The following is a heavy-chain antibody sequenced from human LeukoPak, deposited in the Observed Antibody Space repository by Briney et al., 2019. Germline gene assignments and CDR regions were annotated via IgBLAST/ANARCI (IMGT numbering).Heavy chain of an antibody. CDR3: AKGLTRPNRPVAGLNY. CDR1: GFTFSAYG. CDR2: ISYDGSNK. D-gene: IGHD6-19*01. V-gene: IGHV3-30*18. Sequence: PGGSLRLSCAASGFTFSAYGMHWVRQAPGKGLEWVAIISYDGSNKYYPDSVKGRFTISRDDSKNTLYLQMNSLRTEDTAVYYCAKGLTRPNRPVAGLNYWGQGTLVTVSS. J-gene: IGHJ4*02.